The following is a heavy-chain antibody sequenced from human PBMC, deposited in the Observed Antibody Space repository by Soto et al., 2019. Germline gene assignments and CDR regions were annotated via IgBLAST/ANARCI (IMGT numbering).Heavy chain of an antibody. CDR1: GYIFTNYG. D-gene: IGHD1-26*01. J-gene: IGHJ6*02. CDR3: ERSSASGSHGLADNGMDV. V-gene: IGHV1-18*04. CDR2: ISAYNGNT. Sequence: QDHLVQSGPEVKKPGASVKVSCKASGYIFTNYGINWVRQAPGQGLEWMGWISAYNGNTNFTQTVQGRLTMTTDTATATSYMELRSLTYDDTDVYFCERSSASGSHGLADNGMDVWGQGTTVTVSS.